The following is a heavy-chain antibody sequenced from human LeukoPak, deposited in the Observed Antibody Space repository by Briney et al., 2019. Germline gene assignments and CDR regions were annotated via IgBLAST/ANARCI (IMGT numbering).Heavy chain of an antibody. J-gene: IGHJ4*02. D-gene: IGHD3-10*01. CDR3: ATPDPYYYGSGSYW. CDR1: GFTFSSYA. CDR2: ISGSGGST. V-gene: IGHV3-23*01. Sequence: PGGSLRLSCAASGFTFSSYAMSWVRQAPGKGLEWVSAISGSGGSTYYADSVKSRFTISRDNSKNTLYLQMNSLRAEDTAVYYCATPDPYYYGSGSYWWGQGTLVTVSS.